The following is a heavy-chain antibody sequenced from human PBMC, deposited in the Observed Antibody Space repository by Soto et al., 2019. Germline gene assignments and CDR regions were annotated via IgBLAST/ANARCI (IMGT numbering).Heavy chain of an antibody. D-gene: IGHD3-10*01. CDR2: IYYSGST. V-gene: IGHV4-31*03. J-gene: IGHJ6*02. Sequence: SETLSLTCTVSGGSISSGGYYWSWIRQHPGKGLEWIGYIYYSGSTYYNPSLKSRVTISVDTSKNQFSLKLSSVTAADTAVYYCARDYYGSGSYSFYYYYGMDVWGQGTTVTVSS. CDR3: ARDYYGSGSYSFYYYYGMDV. CDR1: GGSISSGGYY.